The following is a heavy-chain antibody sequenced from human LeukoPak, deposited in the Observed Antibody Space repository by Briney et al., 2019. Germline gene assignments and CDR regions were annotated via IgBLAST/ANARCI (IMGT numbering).Heavy chain of an antibody. D-gene: IGHD1-26*01. Sequence: SETLSLTCTVSGGFVSSYYWSWIRQPPGKGLEWIGYMNYNGDTNYNPSLKSRVTMSLDTSTNQFSLKLSSVTAADTAVYYCARGLRYRPDYWGQGTLVTVSS. CDR2: MNYNGDT. V-gene: IGHV4-59*02. J-gene: IGHJ4*02. CDR1: GGFVSSYY. CDR3: ARGLRYRPDY.